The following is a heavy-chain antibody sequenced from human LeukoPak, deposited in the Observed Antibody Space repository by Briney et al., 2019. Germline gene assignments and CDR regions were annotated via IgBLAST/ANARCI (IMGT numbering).Heavy chain of an antibody. CDR3: ARDPNYYDSSGYGDAFDI. J-gene: IGHJ3*02. CDR2: IYTSGST. D-gene: IGHD3-22*01. Sequence: SETLSLTCTVSGGSISSYYWSWIRQPAGKGLEWIGRIYTSGSTNYNPSLKSRATMSVDTSKNQFSLKLSSVTAADTAVYYCARDPNYYDSSGYGDAFDIWGQGTMVTVSS. V-gene: IGHV4-4*07. CDR1: GGSISSYY.